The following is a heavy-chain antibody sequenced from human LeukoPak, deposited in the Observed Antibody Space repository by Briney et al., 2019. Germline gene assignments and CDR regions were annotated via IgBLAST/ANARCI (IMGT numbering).Heavy chain of an antibody. D-gene: IGHD2-2*01. CDR3: ARVSTPPNYYYYYGMDV. CDR2: INPSGGST. Sequence: ASVKVSCKASGYTFTSYYMHWVRQAPGQGLEWMGIINPSGGSTSYAQKFQGRVTITADESTSTAYMELSSLRSEDTAVYYCARVSTPPNYYYYYGMDVWGQGTTVTVSS. V-gene: IGHV1-46*01. J-gene: IGHJ6*02. CDR1: GYTFTSYY.